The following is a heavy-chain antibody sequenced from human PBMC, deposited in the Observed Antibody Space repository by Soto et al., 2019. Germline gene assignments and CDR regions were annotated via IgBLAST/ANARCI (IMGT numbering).Heavy chain of an antibody. CDR3: ARVSIWGSYRYNAFDF. J-gene: IGHJ3*01. V-gene: IGHV3-74*01. CDR2: IKSDGTSK. D-gene: IGHD3-16*02. Sequence: EVQLEESGGGLVQPGGSLRLSCAASGFTFSNYWMHWVRQAPGKGLVWVSRIKSDGTSKNYADSVKGRFTISRDNAKNTLYLQMSSLRAEDTAVYYCARVSIWGSYRYNAFDFWGQGTMVTVSS. CDR1: GFTFSNYW.